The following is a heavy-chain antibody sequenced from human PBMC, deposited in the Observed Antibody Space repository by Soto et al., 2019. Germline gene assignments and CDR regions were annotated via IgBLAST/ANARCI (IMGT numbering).Heavy chain of an antibody. CDR3: EKGPHSAWGYYYRDV. D-gene: IGHD3-16*01. Sequence: GGSLRLSCAASGFTLSTYDMHWVRQATGKGLEWVAGLSYAGDTYYPGSVKGRFTVSRESAKNSLYLQMNSLTAGDTAVYYCEKGPHSAWGYYYRDVGGKGTRVTVSS. CDR1: GFTLSTYD. J-gene: IGHJ6*03. V-gene: IGHV3-13*01. CDR2: LSYAGDT.